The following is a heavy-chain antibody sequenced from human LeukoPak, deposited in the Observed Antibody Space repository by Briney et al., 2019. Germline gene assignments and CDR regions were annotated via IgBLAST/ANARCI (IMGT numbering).Heavy chain of an antibody. Sequence: AGGSLRLSCAASGFTVITNDMTWGRQAPGKGLEWVSVLYSDGNTKYADSVQGRFTISRDNSTNTLYLEMNSLRPDDTAVYYCARGVEPLAANTLAYWGQGTLVTVSS. D-gene: IGHD1-14*01. J-gene: IGHJ4*02. V-gene: IGHV3-53*01. CDR3: ARGVEPLAANTLAY. CDR1: GFTVITND. CDR2: LYSDGNT.